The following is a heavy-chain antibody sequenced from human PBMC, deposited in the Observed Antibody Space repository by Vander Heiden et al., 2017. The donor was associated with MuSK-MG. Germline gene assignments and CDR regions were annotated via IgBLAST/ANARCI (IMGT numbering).Heavy chain of an antibody. V-gene: IGHV3-23*04. CDR1: GFTFSSYA. CDR2: ISGGGGTT. D-gene: IGHD3-22*01. J-gene: IGHJ4*02. CDR3: AKDADYYDSSGYFDY. Sequence: EVQLVESGGGLVQPGGSLRLSCAASGFTFSSYAMSWVRQAPGKGLEWVSAISGGGGTTYYADAVKCRFTISRDNSKNTLYLQMNRLRAEDTAVYYCAKDADYYDSSGYFDYWVQGTLVTVSS.